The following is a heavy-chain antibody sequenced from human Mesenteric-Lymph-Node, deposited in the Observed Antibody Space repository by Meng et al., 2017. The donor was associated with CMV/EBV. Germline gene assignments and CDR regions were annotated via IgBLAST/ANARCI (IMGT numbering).Heavy chain of an antibody. Sequence: GESLKISCAASGFTFSSSWMHWVRQAPGKGLVWVSRINSDGSSTTYADSVKGRFTISRDNAKNTLYLQMNSLRAEDTAVYYCARDTPSGYYGMDVWGQGTTVTVSS. J-gene: IGHJ6*02. CDR3: ARDTPSGYYGMDV. V-gene: IGHV3-74*01. CDR1: GFTFSSSW. CDR2: INSDGSST. D-gene: IGHD3-10*01.